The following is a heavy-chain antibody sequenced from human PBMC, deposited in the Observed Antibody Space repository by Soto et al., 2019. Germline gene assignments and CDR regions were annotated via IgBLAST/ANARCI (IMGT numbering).Heavy chain of an antibody. CDR3: SRGILV. J-gene: IGHJ4*02. D-gene: IGHD2-15*01. Sequence: QVQLQESGPGLVKPSQTLSLTCTVSGGSMNSGGYCWSWIRQHTGEGLEWIGCISYGGTTSYNPSLKSRVIISVDTSKNQFSLKLTSVTAAATAVYYCSRGILVWGQGTLITVSS. CDR1: GGSMNSGGYC. V-gene: IGHV4-31*03. CDR2: ISYGGTT.